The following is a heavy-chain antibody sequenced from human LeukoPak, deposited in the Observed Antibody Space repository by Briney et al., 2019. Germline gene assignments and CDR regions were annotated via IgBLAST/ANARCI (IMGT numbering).Heavy chain of an antibody. D-gene: IGHD2-8*01. CDR2: IYTSGST. CDR3: ARACTNGVCYTRGAFDI. CDR1: GGSISSYY. Sequence: SETLSLTCTVSGGSISSYYWSWIRQPAGKGLEWIGRIYTSGSTNYNPSLKSRVTMSVDTSKNQFSLKLSSVTAADTAVYYCARACTNGVCYTRGAFDIWGQGTMVTVSS. V-gene: IGHV4-4*07. J-gene: IGHJ3*02.